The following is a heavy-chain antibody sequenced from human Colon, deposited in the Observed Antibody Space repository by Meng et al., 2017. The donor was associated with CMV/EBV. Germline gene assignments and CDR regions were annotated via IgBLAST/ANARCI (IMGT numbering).Heavy chain of an antibody. V-gene: IGHV1-2*02. CDR1: GYTFTANP. Sequence: VQLVQSRTELKQPGASVKVSCKTSGYTFTANPLHRVRQAPGQGLEWMGWIYPQDGGTYFAQMFQDRFTLTRDTSITTAYMELSGLTSDDTAIYYCVRESWYFDFWGEGTLVTVSS. CDR2: IYPQDGGT. CDR3: VRESWYFDF. J-gene: IGHJ4*02. D-gene: IGHD6-13*01.